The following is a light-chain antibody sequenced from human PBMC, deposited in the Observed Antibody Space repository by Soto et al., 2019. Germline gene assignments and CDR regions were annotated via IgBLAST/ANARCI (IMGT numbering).Light chain of an antibody. CDR1: SSDVGSHNL. J-gene: IGLJ7*01. V-gene: IGLV2-23*02. CDR2: EVS. CDR3: CAYGGSRAV. Sequence: QSALTQPASVSGSPGQSITISCTGTSSDVGSHNLVSWYQQHPGQAPKLMIYEVSKRPLGVSARFSAAKSGNTASLTISGVHDEDEADYYCCAYGGSRAVFGGGTQLTVL.